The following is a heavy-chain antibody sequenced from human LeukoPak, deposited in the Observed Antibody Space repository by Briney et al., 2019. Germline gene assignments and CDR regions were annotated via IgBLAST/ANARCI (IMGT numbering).Heavy chain of an antibody. CDR1: GYTFTIYD. J-gene: IGHJ6*02. V-gene: IGHV1-8*01. Sequence: ASVKVSCKASGYTFTIYDINWVRQAPGQGLEWVGWMNPNSGGTVYAQKFQGRVTQTRDTSIGTLYMELNSLRSEDTAVYYCARGAIFGVPPRGYGMDVWGQGTTVTVSS. CDR3: ARGAIFGVPPRGYGMDV. D-gene: IGHD3-3*01. CDR2: MNPNSGGT.